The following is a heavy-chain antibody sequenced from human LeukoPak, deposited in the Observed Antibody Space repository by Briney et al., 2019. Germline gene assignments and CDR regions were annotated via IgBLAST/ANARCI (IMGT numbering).Heavy chain of an antibody. J-gene: IGHJ4*02. CDR3: ARGSYDNSGYFLRIFDY. Sequence: GESLRLSCAASGFTFSNYAMHWVRQAPGKGLEWVTVISYDGGNKYYADSVKGRFTISRDNSKNTLYLQMNSLRAEDTAVYFCARGSYDNSGYFLRIFDYWGQGTLVTVSS. D-gene: IGHD3-22*01. V-gene: IGHV3-30-3*01. CDR1: GFTFSNYA. CDR2: ISYDGGNK.